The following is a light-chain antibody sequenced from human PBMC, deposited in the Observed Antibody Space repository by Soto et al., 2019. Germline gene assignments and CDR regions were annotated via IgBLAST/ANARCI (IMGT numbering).Light chain of an antibody. CDR2: EVR. CDR1: SSDVGGYDF. V-gene: IGLV2-14*01. J-gene: IGLJ1*01. CDR3: SSYTSDWGV. Sequence: QSVLAQPASVSGSPGQSITISCTGTSSDVGGYDFVSWYQHHPGKAPKLIIYEVRTRPSGVSDRFSGSKSGNTASLTISGLQAEGEADYYCSSYTSDWGVFGTGTKVT.